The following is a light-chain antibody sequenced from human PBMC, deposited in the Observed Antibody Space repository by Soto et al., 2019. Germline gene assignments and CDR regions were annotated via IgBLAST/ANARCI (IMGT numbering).Light chain of an antibody. V-gene: IGKV3-20*01. CDR3: QQYGGSPLT. J-gene: IGKJ4*01. Sequence: EIVLTQSPGTLSLSPGERATLSCRASQSVSSSYLAWYQQNPGQAPRLLIYGASSRATGIPDRFSGSGSGTAFTLTISRQEPEDFAVYYCQQYGGSPLTFGGGTKVEIK. CDR2: GAS. CDR1: QSVSSSY.